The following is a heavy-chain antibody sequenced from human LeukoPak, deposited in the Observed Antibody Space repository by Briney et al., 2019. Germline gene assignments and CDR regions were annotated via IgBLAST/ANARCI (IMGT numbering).Heavy chain of an antibody. J-gene: IGHJ4*02. CDR2: ISYDGSNK. V-gene: IGHV3-30-3*01. CDR3: AREFGYHFDY. CDR1: GFTFSSYA. Sequence: GSLRLSCAASGFTFSSYAMSWVRQAPGKGLEGVAVISYDGSNKYYADSVKGRFTISRDNSKNTLYLQMNSLRAEDTAVYYCAREFGYHFDYWGQGTLVTVSS. D-gene: IGHD3-10*01.